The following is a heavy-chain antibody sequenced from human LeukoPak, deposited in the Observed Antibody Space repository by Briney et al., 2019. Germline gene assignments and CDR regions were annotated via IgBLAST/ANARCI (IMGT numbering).Heavy chain of an antibody. CDR1: GFSLSTSGMR. Sequence: ESGPALVKPTQTLTLTCTFSGFSLSTSGMRVSWIRQPPGKALEWLARIDWDDDKFYSTSLKTKLTISKDTSKNQVVLTMTNRDPVDTATYYCARFSPYYFDYWGQGTLVTVSS. CDR3: ARFSPYYFDY. V-gene: IGHV2-70*04. J-gene: IGHJ4*02. CDR2: IDWDDDK.